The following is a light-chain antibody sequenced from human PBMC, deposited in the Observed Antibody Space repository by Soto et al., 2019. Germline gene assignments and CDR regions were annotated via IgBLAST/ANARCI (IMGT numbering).Light chain of an antibody. J-gene: IGLJ1*01. CDR3: YSYAGSSTFYV. Sequence: QSALTQPASVSGSPGQSITISCTGTSSDVGSYNLVSWYQQHPGKAPRVMIYEVSKRPSGVSNRFSASKSGNTASLTISGLQPEDEADYYCYSYAGSSTFYVFGTGTKLTVL. V-gene: IGLV2-23*02. CDR1: SSDVGSYNL. CDR2: EVS.